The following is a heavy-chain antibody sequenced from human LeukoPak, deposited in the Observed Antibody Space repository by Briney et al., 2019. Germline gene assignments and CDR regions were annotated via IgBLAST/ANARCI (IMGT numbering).Heavy chain of an antibody. CDR2: ISNSRGNI. D-gene: IGHD3-22*01. V-gene: IGHV3-48*01. Sequence: GGSLRLSCAASGFTFSSYSMNWVRQAPGKGLEWVSYISNSRGNIHYADSVKGRFTVSRDNAKNSLYLQMNSLRAKDTAVYYCATNHSSSYHHRGDYWGQGTLVTVSS. J-gene: IGHJ4*02. CDR3: ATNHSSSYHHRGDY. CDR1: GFTFSSYS.